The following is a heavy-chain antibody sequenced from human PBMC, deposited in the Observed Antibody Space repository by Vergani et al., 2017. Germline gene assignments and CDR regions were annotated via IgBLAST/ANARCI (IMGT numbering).Heavy chain of an antibody. CDR2: FDPDHGEV. CDR1: GYSLTELT. CDR3: AIGTDYYDSSGYYLDY. D-gene: IGHD3-22*01. Sequence: QVQLVQSGSEVRKPGASVKVSCQVSGYSLTELTIPWVRQAPGKGLEWMGGFDPDHGEVTFAHHIQGRVTMTEDRSTDTAYMELSSLRPEDTALYYCAIGTDYYDSSGYYLDYWGQGTLVTGSS. V-gene: IGHV1-24*01. J-gene: IGHJ4*02.